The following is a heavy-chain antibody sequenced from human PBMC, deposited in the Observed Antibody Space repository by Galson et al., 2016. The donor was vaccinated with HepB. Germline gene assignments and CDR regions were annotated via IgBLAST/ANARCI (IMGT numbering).Heavy chain of an antibody. CDR1: GFSLNTGAVG. V-gene: IGHV2-5*02. J-gene: IGHJ4*02. Sequence: PALVKPTQTLTLTCTVSGFSLNTGAVGVGWIRQPPGEALEWLALVYWDGGTRYNPSLRSRLKITKDTSKSQVFLTVTDMDPMDTGTYYCAHRRGPAAGTFDNWGQGTVVTVSS. CDR2: VYWDGGT. D-gene: IGHD6-13*01. CDR3: AHRRGPAAGTFDN.